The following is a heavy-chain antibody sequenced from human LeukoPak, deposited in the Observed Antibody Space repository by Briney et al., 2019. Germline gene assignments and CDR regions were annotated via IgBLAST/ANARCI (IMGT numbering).Heavy chain of an antibody. Sequence: SETLSLTCTVSGGSISSYYWSWIQQPPGKGLEWIGYIYYSGSTNYNPSLKSRVTISVDTSKNQFSLKLSSVTAADTAVYYCARARPDYGDYGVDYWGQGTLVTVSS. D-gene: IGHD4-17*01. CDR1: GGSISSYY. J-gene: IGHJ4*02. CDR3: ARARPDYGDYGVDY. CDR2: IYYSGST. V-gene: IGHV4-59*01.